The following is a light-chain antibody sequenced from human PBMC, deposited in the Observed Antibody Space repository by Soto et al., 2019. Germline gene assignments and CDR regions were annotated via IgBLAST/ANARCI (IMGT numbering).Light chain of an antibody. V-gene: IGKV3-11*01. CDR3: QQRSNWPALT. CDR2: DAS. Sequence: ESVLTQSPDTLSLSPGERATLSCRASQSVSSYLAWYQQKPGQTPRLLIYDASNRATGIPARFSGSGSGTDFTLTISSLEPEDFAIYYCQQRSNWPALTFGGGTKVDI. CDR1: QSVSSY. J-gene: IGKJ4*01.